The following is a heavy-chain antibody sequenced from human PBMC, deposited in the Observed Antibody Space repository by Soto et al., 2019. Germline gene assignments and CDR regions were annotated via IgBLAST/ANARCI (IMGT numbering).Heavy chain of an antibody. CDR1: GGSISSYF. CDR2: MYYSGST. CDR3: AGTTYYQGSRGPSIDY. J-gene: IGHJ4*02. D-gene: IGHD3-22*01. Sequence: PSETLSLTCIVSGGSISSYFWSWIRQPPGKGLEWIGYMYYSGSTNYNPSLKSRVTISVDTSKNQFSLKLSSVTAADTAVYYCAGTTYYQGSRGPSIDYWGPGTLVTVYS. V-gene: IGHV4-59*01.